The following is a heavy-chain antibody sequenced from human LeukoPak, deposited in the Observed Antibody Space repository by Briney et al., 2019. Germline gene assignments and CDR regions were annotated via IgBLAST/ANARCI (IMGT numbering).Heavy chain of an antibody. J-gene: IGHJ4*02. V-gene: IGHV3-48*03. CDR2: ISSSGSTI. Sequence: GGSLRLSCAASGFTFSSYEMNWVRQAPGKGLEWVSYISSSGSTIYYADSVSGRFTISRDNAKNSLYLQMNSLRAEDTAVYYCARSGVLEWLVYFDYWGQGTLVTVSS. CDR3: ARSGVLEWLVYFDY. CDR1: GFTFSSYE. D-gene: IGHD3-3*01.